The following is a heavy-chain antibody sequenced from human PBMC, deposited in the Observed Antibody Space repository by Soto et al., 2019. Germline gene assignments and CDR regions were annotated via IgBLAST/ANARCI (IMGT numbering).Heavy chain of an antibody. CDR3: ARGWRFDP. D-gene: IGHD1-1*01. CDR1: GGSFSGYQ. V-gene: IGHV4-34*01. J-gene: IGHJ5*02. CDR2: INHSGTT. Sequence: SETLSLTCVVYGGSFSGYQWNWIRQSPGQGLEWIGEINHSGTTKYNPSLESRINLSVDTSKKQFPLKMFSVTAADTAIYYCARGWRFDPWGQGTQVTVSS.